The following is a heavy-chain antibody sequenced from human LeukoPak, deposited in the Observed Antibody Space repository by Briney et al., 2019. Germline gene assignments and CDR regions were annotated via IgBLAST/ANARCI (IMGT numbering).Heavy chain of an antibody. CDR3: ARIAVAGTGRFDY. Sequence: ASVKVSCKASGYTFTGYYMHWVRQAPGQGLEWMGWINPNSGGTNYAQKFQGRVTMTRDTSISTAYMELRSLRSDDTAVYYCARIAVAGTGRFDYWGQGTLVTVSS. V-gene: IGHV1-2*02. CDR1: GYTFTGYY. CDR2: INPNSGGT. J-gene: IGHJ4*02. D-gene: IGHD6-19*01.